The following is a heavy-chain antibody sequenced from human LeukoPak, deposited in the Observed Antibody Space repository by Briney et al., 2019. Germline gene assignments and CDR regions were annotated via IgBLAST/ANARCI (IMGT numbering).Heavy chain of an antibody. CDR3: ARHFAPEAWFQAP. Sequence: SETLSLTCIVSGDSISSSGNYWGWIRQPPGKGLEWIGSIHYSGSTYYNPSLKSRVTISVDTSRNQFSLKLSSVTAADTAVYYCARHFAPEAWFQAPWGQGTLVTVSS. CDR1: GDSISSSGNY. D-gene: IGHD3-10*01. CDR2: IHYSGST. J-gene: IGHJ5*02. V-gene: IGHV4-39*01.